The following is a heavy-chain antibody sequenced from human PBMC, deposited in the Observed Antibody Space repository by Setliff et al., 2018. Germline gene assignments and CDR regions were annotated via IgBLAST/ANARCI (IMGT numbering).Heavy chain of an antibody. D-gene: IGHD2-15*01. CDR2: MNPNSGNT. CDR1: GYTFTSYD. CDR3: ARGGTLVDY. Sequence: GASVTVSFKASGYTFTSYDINWVRQATGQGLEWMGWMNPNSGNTGYAQKFQGRVTMTRNTSTSTAYMELSSLRSEDPAVYYCARGGTLVDYWGQGTLVTVSS. J-gene: IGHJ4*02. V-gene: IGHV1-8*02.